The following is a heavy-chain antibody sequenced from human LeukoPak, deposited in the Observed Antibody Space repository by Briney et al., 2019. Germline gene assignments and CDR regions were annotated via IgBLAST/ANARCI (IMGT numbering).Heavy chain of an antibody. V-gene: IGHV1-69*05. Sequence: ASVKVSCKASGGTFSSYAISWVRQAPGQGLEWMGGIIPIFGTANYAQKLQGRVTMTTDTSTSTAYMELRSLRSDDTAVYYCARDSGGWALVDYWGQGTLVTVSS. CDR2: IIPIFGTA. J-gene: IGHJ4*02. CDR1: GGTFSSYA. CDR3: ARDSGGWALVDY. D-gene: IGHD6-19*01.